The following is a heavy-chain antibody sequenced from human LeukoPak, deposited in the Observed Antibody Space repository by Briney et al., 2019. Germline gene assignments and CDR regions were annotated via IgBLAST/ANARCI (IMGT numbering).Heavy chain of an antibody. J-gene: IGHJ1*01. CDR3: AKDEYSDAYKTWYFQH. V-gene: IGHV3-7*03. Sequence: GGSLRLSCAASGFTFTKYWMSWVRQAPGKRLECVASINQDESVKRYVDSAKGRFTISRDNPKNTLYLQMNSLRAEDTAVYYCAKDEYSDAYKTWYFQHWGQGTLVTVSS. CDR2: INQDESVK. CDR1: GFTFTKYW. D-gene: IGHD5-18*01.